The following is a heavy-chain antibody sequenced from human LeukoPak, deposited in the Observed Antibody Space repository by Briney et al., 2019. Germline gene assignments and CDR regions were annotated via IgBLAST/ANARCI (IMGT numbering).Heavy chain of an antibody. D-gene: IGHD6-13*01. V-gene: IGHV3-53*01. CDR1: GFTIRSNS. CDR3: AKDLAGSFDY. Sequence: GGSLRLSCTVSGFTIRSNSMSWVRQAPGKGLEWVSFIYSDNTHYSDSVKGRFTISRDNSKNTLYLQMNSLRAEDTAVYYCAKDLAGSFDYWGQGTLVTVSS. CDR2: IYSDNT. J-gene: IGHJ4*02.